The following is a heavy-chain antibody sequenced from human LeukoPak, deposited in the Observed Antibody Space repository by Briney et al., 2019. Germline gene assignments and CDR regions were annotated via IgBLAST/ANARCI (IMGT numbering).Heavy chain of an antibody. CDR3: ARPIDSSGYYPSD. D-gene: IGHD3-22*01. CDR1: GFTFSSYS. V-gene: IGHV3-21*01. CDR2: ISSSSSYI. Sequence: GGSLRLPCAASGFTFSSYSMNWVRQAPGKGLEWVSSISSSSSYIYYADSVKGRFTISRDNAKNSLYLQMNSLRAEDTAVYYCARPIDSSGYYPSDWGQGTLVTVSS. J-gene: IGHJ4*02.